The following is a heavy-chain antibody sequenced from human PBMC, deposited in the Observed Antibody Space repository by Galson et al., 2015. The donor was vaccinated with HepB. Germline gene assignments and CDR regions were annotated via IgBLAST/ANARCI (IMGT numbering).Heavy chain of an antibody. Sequence: SETLSLTCTVSGASVSSGSYFWNWIRQPPGKRLEWIGYISSSGSTDYNPSLKSRVNLSVDTFKNQFSLKVDSVTAADTAVYYCARLAVSGRFSEFDFWGRGTLVSVSS. D-gene: IGHD1-26*01. CDR3: ARLAVSGRFSEFDF. V-gene: IGHV4-61*01. CDR2: ISSSGST. J-gene: IGHJ4*02. CDR1: GASVSSGSYF.